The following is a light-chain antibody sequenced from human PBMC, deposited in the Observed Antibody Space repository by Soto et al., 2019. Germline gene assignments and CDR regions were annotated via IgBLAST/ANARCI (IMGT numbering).Light chain of an antibody. Sequence: DIQMTQSPSTLSASVGDRVTITCRASQSISTWLAWYQQKPGKTPKLLIYKASSSESGVPSRFSGTGSGTEVTFTSSSLQPDDFATYYCQQYNSYSWTFGQGTKVVI. CDR1: QSISTW. CDR2: KAS. J-gene: IGKJ1*01. CDR3: QQYNSYSWT. V-gene: IGKV1-5*03.